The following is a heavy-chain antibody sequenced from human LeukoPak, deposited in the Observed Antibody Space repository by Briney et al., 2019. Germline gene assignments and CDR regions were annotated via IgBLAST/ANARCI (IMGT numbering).Heavy chain of an antibody. D-gene: IGHD3-10*01. J-gene: IGHJ6*03. CDR3: ARVLHMVRGVKPYYYYMDV. CDR1: GGTFSSYA. Sequence: ASVKVSCKASGGTFSSYAISWVRQAPGQGLEWMGGIIPIFGTANYAQKFQGRVTITADKSTSTAYMELSSLRSEDTAVYYCARVLHMVRGVKPYYYYMDVWGKGTTVTVSS. CDR2: IIPIFGTA. V-gene: IGHV1-69*06.